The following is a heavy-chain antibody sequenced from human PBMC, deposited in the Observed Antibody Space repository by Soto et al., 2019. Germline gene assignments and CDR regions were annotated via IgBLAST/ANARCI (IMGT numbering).Heavy chain of an antibody. V-gene: IGHV3-23*01. CDR2: ISGSGGNT. CDR3: AKVLVVPAAPMGWFDP. Sequence: GGSLRLSCAASGFTFSSYAMSWVRQAPGKGREWVSAISGSGGNTQYADSVKGRFTISRDNSKNTLYLQMNSLRAEDTAVYYCAKVLVVPAAPMGWFDPWGQGTLVTVSS. J-gene: IGHJ5*02. D-gene: IGHD2-2*01. CDR1: GFTFSSYA.